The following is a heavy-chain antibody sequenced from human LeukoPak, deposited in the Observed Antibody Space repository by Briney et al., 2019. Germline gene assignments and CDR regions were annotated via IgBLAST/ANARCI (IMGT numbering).Heavy chain of an antibody. D-gene: IGHD3-22*01. J-gene: IGHJ4*02. CDR1: GFTFNNYW. Sequence: GGSLRLSCAASGFTFNNYWMHWIRQAPGKGLVWVSRINKDGSSTDYADSVKGRVTISRDNAKNTLYLQMNSLKTEDTAVYYCTTNRYYYDSSGYYYQDYWGQGTLVTVSS. V-gene: IGHV3-74*01. CDR2: INKDGSST. CDR3: TTNRYYYDSSGYYYQDY.